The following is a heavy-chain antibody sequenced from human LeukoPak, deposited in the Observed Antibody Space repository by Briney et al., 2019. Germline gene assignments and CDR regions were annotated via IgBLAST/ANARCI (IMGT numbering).Heavy chain of an antibody. CDR3: ARDGRAASKITMIVVAPTDY. V-gene: IGHV1-18*01. D-gene: IGHD3-22*01. Sequence: ASVKVSCKASGYTFTSYGISWVRQAPGQGLEWMGWISAYNGNTNYAQKLQGRVTMTTDTSTSTAYMELRSLRSDDTGVYYCARDGRAASKITMIVVAPTDYWGQGTLVTVSS. J-gene: IGHJ4*02. CDR2: ISAYNGNT. CDR1: GYTFTSYG.